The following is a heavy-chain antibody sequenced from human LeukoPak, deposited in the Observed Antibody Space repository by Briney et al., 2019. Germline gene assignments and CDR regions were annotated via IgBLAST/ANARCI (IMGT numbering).Heavy chain of an antibody. D-gene: IGHD6-19*01. CDR1: GFTFSSYA. Sequence: PGGSLRLSCAASGFTFSSYAMSWVRQAPGKGLEWVSAISGSGGSTYYADSVKGRFTISRDNSKNTLYLQMNSLRAEDTALYYCARASSGWYGGDSWGQGTLVTVSS. CDR2: ISGSGGST. V-gene: IGHV3-23*01. J-gene: IGHJ4*02. CDR3: ARASSGWYGGDS.